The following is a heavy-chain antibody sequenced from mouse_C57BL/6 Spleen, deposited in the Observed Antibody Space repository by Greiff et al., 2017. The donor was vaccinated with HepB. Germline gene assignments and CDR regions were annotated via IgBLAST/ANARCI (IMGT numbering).Heavy chain of an antibody. V-gene: IGHV1-64*01. Sequence: VQLQQPGAELVKPGASVKLSCKASGYTFTSYWMHWVKQRPGQGLEWIGMIHPNSGSTNYNEKFKSKATLTVDKSSSTAYMQLSSLTSEDSAVYYCARDGSRRYFDVWGTGTTVTVSS. CDR2: IHPNSGST. CDR3: ARDGSRRYFDV. D-gene: IGHD1-1*01. CDR1: GYTFTSYW. J-gene: IGHJ1*03.